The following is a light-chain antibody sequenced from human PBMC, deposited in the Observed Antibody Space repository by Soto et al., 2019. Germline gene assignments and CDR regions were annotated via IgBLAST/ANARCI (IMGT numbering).Light chain of an antibody. CDR2: AAS. V-gene: IGKV1-27*01. CDR1: QSISNF. CDR3: QKYSSVPV. J-gene: IGKJ3*01. Sequence: DIQMTQSPASLSASVGDRVTITCRASQSISNFVAWYQQKPGKATKLLIYAASTLQSGVPSRFSGSGSGTDFTITINILQPEAVATYFCQKYSSVPVFGPGTKVEIK.